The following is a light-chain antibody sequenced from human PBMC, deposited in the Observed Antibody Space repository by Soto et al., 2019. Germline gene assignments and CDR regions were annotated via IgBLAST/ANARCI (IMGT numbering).Light chain of an antibody. Sequence: QSVLTQQPSVSAAPGQTVTIACSGSKSNIGKNYISWYQQLPGTAPKLVIYDINKRPSGIGDRFSGSKSGTSAALGITGLQTGDEAYYFCASWDTNLSAVVFGGGTKLTVL. CDR1: KSNIGKNY. V-gene: IGLV1-51*01. CDR2: DIN. J-gene: IGLJ2*01. CDR3: ASWDTNLSAVV.